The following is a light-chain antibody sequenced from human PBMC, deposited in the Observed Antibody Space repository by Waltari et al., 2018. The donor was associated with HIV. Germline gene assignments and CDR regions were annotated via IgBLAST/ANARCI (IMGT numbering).Light chain of an antibody. CDR2: HVA. V-gene: IGLV2-8*01. J-gene: IGLJ2*01. CDR3: SSYAGSNNLL. Sequence: QSALTQPPSASGSPGQSVTISCTGNSSDVGGYNYVSWYQQHPGKAPKLMVYHVAQRPPGGPERVSSSKSCNTASLTVSGLQAEEDADYYCSSYAGSNNLLFGGGTKLTVL. CDR1: SSDVGGYNY.